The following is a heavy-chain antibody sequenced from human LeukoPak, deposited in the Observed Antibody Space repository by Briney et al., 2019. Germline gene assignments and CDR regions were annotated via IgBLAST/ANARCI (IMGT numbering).Heavy chain of an antibody. J-gene: IGHJ4*02. Sequence: PGGSLRLSCAASGFTFSNAWMSWVRQAPGKGLEGVGRIKSKTDGGTTDYAAPVKGRFTISRDDSKNTLYLQMNSLKTEDTAVYYCTTGYCSRTSCYYFDYWGQGTLVPSPQ. CDR2: IKSKTDGGTT. V-gene: IGHV3-15*01. CDR3: TTGYCSRTSCYYFDY. D-gene: IGHD2-2*01. CDR1: GFTFSNAW.